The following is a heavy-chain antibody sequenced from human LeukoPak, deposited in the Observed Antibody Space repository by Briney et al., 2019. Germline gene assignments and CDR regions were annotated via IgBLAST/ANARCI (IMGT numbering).Heavy chain of an antibody. CDR1: GGSISSGDYY. V-gene: IGHV4-30-4*01. Sequence: PSETLSLTCTVSGGSISSGDYYWSWIRQPPGKGLEWIGYIYYSGSTYYNPSLKSRVTISQDTSKNQFSLRLSSVTAADTAVYYCARDGGNFDVDYWGQGTLVTVSS. J-gene: IGHJ4*02. CDR3: ARDGGNFDVDY. CDR2: IYYSGST. D-gene: IGHD3-9*01.